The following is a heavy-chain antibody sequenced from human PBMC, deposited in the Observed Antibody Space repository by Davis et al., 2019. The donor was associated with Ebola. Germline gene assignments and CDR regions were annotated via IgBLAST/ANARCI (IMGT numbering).Heavy chain of an antibody. CDR1: GFTFSSYA. V-gene: IGHV3-30-3*01. Sequence: GESLKISCAASGFTFSSYAMHWVRQAPGKGLEWVAVISYDGSNKYYADSVKGRFTISRDNSKNTLYLQMNSLRAEDTAVYYCARASPRDTIFGVVIPHLDYWGQGTLVTVSS. CDR2: ISYDGSNK. J-gene: IGHJ4*02. CDR3: ARASPRDTIFGVVIPHLDY. D-gene: IGHD3-3*01.